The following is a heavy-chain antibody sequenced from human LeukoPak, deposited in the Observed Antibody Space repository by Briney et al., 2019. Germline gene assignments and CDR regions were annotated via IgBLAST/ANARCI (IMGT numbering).Heavy chain of an antibody. V-gene: IGHV3-23*01. D-gene: IGHD3-10*01. CDR1: GITLSNYG. CDR3: ARGKSGPRYMDV. Sequence: PGGSLRLSCVVSGITLSNYGMSWVRQAPGKGLEWVSGISERGGSTNYADSVKGRFIISRDTSKNTVYLQMNSLRVEDTAVYYCARGKSGPRYMDVWGKGTTVTVSS. J-gene: IGHJ6*03. CDR2: ISERGGST.